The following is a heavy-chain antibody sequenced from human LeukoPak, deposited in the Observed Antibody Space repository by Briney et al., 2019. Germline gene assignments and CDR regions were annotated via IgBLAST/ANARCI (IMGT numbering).Heavy chain of an antibody. CDR2: IYYSGST. CDR3: ARGRYSSSWYYFDY. CDR1: GGSISSYY. Sequence: PSETLSLTCTVSGGSISSYYWSWLRQPPGEGLEWIGYIYYSGSTNYNPSLKSRVTISVDTSKNQFSLKLSSVTAADTAVYYCARGRYSSSWYYFDYWGQGTLVTVSS. V-gene: IGHV4-59*01. J-gene: IGHJ4*02. D-gene: IGHD6-13*01.